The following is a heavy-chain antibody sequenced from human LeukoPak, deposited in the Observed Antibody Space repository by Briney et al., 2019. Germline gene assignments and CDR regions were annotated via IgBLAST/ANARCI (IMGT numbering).Heavy chain of an antibody. J-gene: IGHJ4*02. CDR3: ARPVVPYYFDY. D-gene: IGHD2-2*01. Sequence: SETLSLTCAVSGYSISSGYYWGWIRQPPGKGLEWIGSMYHSGSTYYNPSLKSRVTISVDTSKNQFSLKLSSVTAADTAVYYCARPVVPYYFDYWGQGTLSPSPQ. V-gene: IGHV4-38-2*01. CDR1: GYSISSGYY. CDR2: MYHSGST.